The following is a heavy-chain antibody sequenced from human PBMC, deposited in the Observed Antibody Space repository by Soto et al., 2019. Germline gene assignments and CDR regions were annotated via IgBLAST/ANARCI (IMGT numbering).Heavy chain of an antibody. D-gene: IGHD3-22*01. V-gene: IGHV1-46*01. J-gene: IGHJ4*02. CDR1: GYTFTSYY. Sequence: ASVKVSCKASGYTFTSYYMHWVRQAPGQGLEWMGIINPSGGSTSYAQKFQGRVTMTRDTSTSTVYMELSSLRSEDTAVYYCATKDYDSSGYYMFDYWGQGTLVTVSS. CDR3: ATKDYDSSGYYMFDY. CDR2: INPSGGST.